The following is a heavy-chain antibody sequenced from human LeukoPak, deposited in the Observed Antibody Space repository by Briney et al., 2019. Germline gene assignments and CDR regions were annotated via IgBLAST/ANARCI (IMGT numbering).Heavy chain of an antibody. CDR3: ARNSCPSGTCYDNRGYFDY. CDR1: GGSISSTTYY. D-gene: IGHD2-15*01. J-gene: IGHJ4*02. Sequence: KSSETLSLTCTVSGGSISSTTYYWGWIRQPPGKGLEWIGSIYYSGSTYYSPSLKSRVTISVDTSKNQFSLKLSSVTAADTAVYYCARNSCPSGTCYDNRGYFDYWGQGTLVTVSS. CDR2: IYYSGST. V-gene: IGHV4-39*07.